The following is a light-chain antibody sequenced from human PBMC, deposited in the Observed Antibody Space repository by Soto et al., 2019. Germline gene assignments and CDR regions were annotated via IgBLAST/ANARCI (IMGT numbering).Light chain of an antibody. V-gene: IGKV1-5*03. CDR3: QQYNTYPLT. J-gene: IGKJ4*01. CDR1: QSISAW. CDR2: KAS. Sequence: DIQMTQSPSTLSASVGDRVTITCRASQSISAWLAWYQQKPGTAPKLLIYKASSLEGGVPSRFSGSGSGTEFNITISSLQPDDFATYYCQQYNTYPLTFGGGTKVDIK.